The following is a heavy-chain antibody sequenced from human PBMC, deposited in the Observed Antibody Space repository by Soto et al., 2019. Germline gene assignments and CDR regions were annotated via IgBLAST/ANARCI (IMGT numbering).Heavy chain of an antibody. J-gene: IGHJ4*02. CDR1: GFSLSTSGVG. CDR2: VNWNDNK. CDR3: AHRRPTVITPFDY. D-gene: IGHD4-17*01. V-gene: IGHV2-5*01. Sequence: QITLKESGPTLVEPTQTLTLTCTFSGFSLSTSGVGVGWIRQPPGQALEWLAFVNWNDNKRYSPSLNSRLTITKDTSKHQVVLTMTNLDSVDTGTYYCAHRRPTVITPFDYWGQGTLVTGSS.